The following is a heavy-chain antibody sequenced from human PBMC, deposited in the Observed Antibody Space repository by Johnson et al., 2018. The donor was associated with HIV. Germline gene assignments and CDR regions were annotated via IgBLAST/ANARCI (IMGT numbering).Heavy chain of an antibody. D-gene: IGHD4-17*01. CDR1: GFTFSMSA. CDR2: IHYDGSNK. Sequence: QVQLVESGGGVVQPGGSLRLTCAASGFTFSMSAMHWVRQAPGKGLEWVTFIHYDGSNKYYADSVKGLFTISRDNSKNTVYLQMNSLRAEDTAVYYCAKDQYRKLTTVAGIWGQGTMVTVSS. J-gene: IGHJ3*02. V-gene: IGHV3-30*02. CDR3: AKDQYRKLTTVAGI.